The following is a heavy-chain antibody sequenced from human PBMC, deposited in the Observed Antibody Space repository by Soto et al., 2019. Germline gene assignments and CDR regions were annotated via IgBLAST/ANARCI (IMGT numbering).Heavy chain of an antibody. D-gene: IGHD3-10*01. CDR1: GGTFSSYT. J-gene: IGHJ6*02. CDR2: IIPILGIA. CDR3: ARSGSSGSYAHDYYYGMDV. Sequence: ASVKVSCKASGGTFSSYTISWVRQAPGQGLEWMGRIIPILGIANYAQKFQGRVTITADKSTSTAYMELSSLRSEDTAVYYCARSGSSGSYAHDYYYGMDVWGQGTTVTVSS. V-gene: IGHV1-69*02.